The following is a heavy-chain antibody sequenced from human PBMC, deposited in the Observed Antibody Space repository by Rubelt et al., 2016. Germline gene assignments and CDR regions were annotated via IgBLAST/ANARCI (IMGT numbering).Heavy chain of an antibody. CDR2: IHSGGST. CDR1: GFTVSSNY. D-gene: IGHD5-12*01. J-gene: IGHJ5*02. Sequence: EVQLVESGGGLIQPGGTLRLSCAASGFTVSSNYMSWVRQAPGKGLEWVSIIHSGGSTFHADSVKGRFTIPRDTSKNTLNLQMNSLRVEDTSVYYCATRGSWGQGTLVTVSS. V-gene: IGHV3-53*01. CDR3: ATRGS.